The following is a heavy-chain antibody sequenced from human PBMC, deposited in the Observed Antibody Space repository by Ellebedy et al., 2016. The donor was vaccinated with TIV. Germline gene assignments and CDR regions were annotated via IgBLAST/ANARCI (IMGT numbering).Heavy chain of an antibody. Sequence: PGGSLRLSCAASGFTFSNYAMSWVRQAPGKGLEWVSVISGSGVSIHYADSVKGRFTISRDNSKNTLYLQMNSLRAEDTAVYYCAKGAVLRYFDWPHFDYWGQGTLVTVSS. CDR1: GFTFSNYA. V-gene: IGHV3-23*01. CDR2: ISGSGVSI. CDR3: AKGAVLRYFDWPHFDY. D-gene: IGHD3-9*01. J-gene: IGHJ4*02.